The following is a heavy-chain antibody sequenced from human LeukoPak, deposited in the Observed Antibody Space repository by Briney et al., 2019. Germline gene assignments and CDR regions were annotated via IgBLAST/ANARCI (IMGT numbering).Heavy chain of an antibody. J-gene: IGHJ6*02. D-gene: IGHD3-10*01. CDR3: VRVNWLHYPGMDV. V-gene: IGHV3-13*01. CDR1: GFAFSNYD. Sequence: GGSLRLSCAASGFAFSNYDFHWVRQVTGKRLEWVSGIGTTGDAYYPASVKGRFTISRENARNSLYLQMNSLRAGDTAVYYCVRVNWLHYPGMDVWGQGTTVTVSS. CDR2: IGTTGDA.